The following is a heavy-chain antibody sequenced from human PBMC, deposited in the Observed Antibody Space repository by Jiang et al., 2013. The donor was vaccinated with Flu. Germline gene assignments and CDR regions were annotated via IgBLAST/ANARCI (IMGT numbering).Heavy chain of an antibody. D-gene: IGHD3-9*01. V-gene: IGHV4-38-2*02. CDR2: IYHSGST. CDR3: ARDVAGLYYDISHAFDI. Sequence: GSGLVKPSETLSLTCTVSGYSISSGYYWGWIRQPPGKGLEWIGSIYHSGSTYYNPSLKSRVTISVDTSKNQFSLKLSSVTAADTAVYYCARDVAGLYYDISHAFDIWGQGTMVTVSS. J-gene: IGHJ3*02. CDR1: GYSISSGYY.